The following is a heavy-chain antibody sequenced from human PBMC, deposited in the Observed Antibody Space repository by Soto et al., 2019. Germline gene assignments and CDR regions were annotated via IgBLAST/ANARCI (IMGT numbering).Heavy chain of an antibody. V-gene: IGHV4-61*01. Sequence: QVQLQESGPGLVKTSEPLSLTCPVSGGSVSSGPSHWNWVRQPPGKGLEWIGHISYSGTANYNPSLRGRVIMATDTSMNQFALRLTSVTAADTAVYYCMRSHGAYWGQGALVTVSP. CDR3: MRSHGAY. CDR1: GGSVSSGPSH. J-gene: IGHJ4*02. D-gene: IGHD2-8*01. CDR2: ISYSGTA.